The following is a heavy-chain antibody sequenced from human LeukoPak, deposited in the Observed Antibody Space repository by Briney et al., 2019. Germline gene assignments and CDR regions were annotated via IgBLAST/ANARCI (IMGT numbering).Heavy chain of an antibody. Sequence: SETLSLTCTVSGGSINSYYWSWIRQPPGKGLEWIGYIYYSGSINYNPSLKSRVTISVDTSKNQFSLKLSSVTAADAAVYYCATTSYYYDSPDYWGQGTLVTVSS. CDR2: IYYSGSI. J-gene: IGHJ4*02. D-gene: IGHD3-22*01. CDR3: ATTSYYYDSPDY. CDR1: GGSINSYY. V-gene: IGHV4-59*08.